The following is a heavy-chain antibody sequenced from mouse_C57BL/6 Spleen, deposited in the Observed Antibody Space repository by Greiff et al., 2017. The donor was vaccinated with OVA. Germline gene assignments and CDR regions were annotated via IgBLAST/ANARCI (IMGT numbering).Heavy chain of an antibody. CDR1: GYAFTNYL. CDR2: INPGSGGT. V-gene: IGHV1-54*01. J-gene: IGHJ2*01. CDR3: ARSRDYGDY. D-gene: IGHD3-1*01. Sequence: QVQLQQSGAELVRPGPSVKVSCKASGYAFTNYLIEWVKQRPGQGLEWIGVINPGSGGTNYNEKFKGKATLTADKSSSTAYMQLSSLTSEDSAVYFCARSRDYGDYWGQGTTLTVSS.